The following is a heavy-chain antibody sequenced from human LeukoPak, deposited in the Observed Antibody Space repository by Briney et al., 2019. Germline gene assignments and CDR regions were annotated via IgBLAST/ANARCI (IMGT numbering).Heavy chain of an antibody. CDR2: ISGSGGST. D-gene: IGHD3-22*01. J-gene: IGHJ4*02. V-gene: IGHV3-23*01. Sequence: GGSLRLSCAASGFTFSSYGMSWVRQAPGKGLEWVSAISGSGGSTYYADSVKGRFTISRDNSKNTLYLQMNSLRAEDTAVYYCAKCDMRGTYYYDSSGYLSFFDYWGQGTLTSVSS. CDR1: GFTFSSYG. CDR3: AKCDMRGTYYYDSSGYLSFFDY.